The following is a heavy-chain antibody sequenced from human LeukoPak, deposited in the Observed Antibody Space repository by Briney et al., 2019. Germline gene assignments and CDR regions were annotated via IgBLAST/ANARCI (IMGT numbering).Heavy chain of an antibody. D-gene: IGHD3-22*01. V-gene: IGHV3-21*01. CDR1: GFTFSSYS. J-gene: IGHJ6*03. CDR3: ARDQRVISHYYYYMDV. Sequence: GGSLRLSCAASGFTFSSYSMNWVRQAPGKGLEWVSSISSSSSYIYYADSVKGRFTISRDNAKNSLYLQMNSLRAEDTTVYYCARDQRVISHYYYYMDVWGKGTTVTVSS. CDR2: ISSSSSYI.